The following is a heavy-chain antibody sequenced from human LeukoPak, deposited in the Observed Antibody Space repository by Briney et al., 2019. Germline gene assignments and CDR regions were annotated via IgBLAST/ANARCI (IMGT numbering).Heavy chain of an antibody. J-gene: IGHJ3*02. CDR2: IYYSGST. V-gene: IGHV4-59*01. CDR3: ARVEVSAFDI. CDR1: GGFISSYY. Sequence: SETLSLTCTVSGGFISSYYWSWIRQPPGKGLEWIGYIYYSGSTNYNPSLKSRVTISVDTSKNQFSLKLSSVTAADTAVYYCARVEVSAFDIWGQGTMVTVSS.